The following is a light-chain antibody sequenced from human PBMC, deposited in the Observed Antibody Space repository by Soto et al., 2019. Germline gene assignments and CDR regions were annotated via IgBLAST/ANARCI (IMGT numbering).Light chain of an antibody. CDR2: DAS. CDR3: QQYQSSWT. CDR1: QSISSW. Sequence: DIQMTQSPSTLSASVGDRVISXXRASQSISSWLAWYQQKPGKVPKLLIYDASNLESGVPLRFSGSGSGTEFTLTISSLQPDDFATYYCQQYQSSWTFGQGTKVDIK. J-gene: IGKJ1*01. V-gene: IGKV1-5*01.